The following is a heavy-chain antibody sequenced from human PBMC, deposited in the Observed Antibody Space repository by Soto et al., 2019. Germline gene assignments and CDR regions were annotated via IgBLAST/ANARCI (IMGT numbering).Heavy chain of an antibody. V-gene: IGHV4-31*03. D-gene: IGHD2-8*01. CDR1: GGSISSCGYY. CDR2: IYYSGST. J-gene: IGHJ3*02. CDR3: ARDRLRYCTNGVCYQDLDAFDI. Sequence: SETLSLTCTVSGGSISSCGYYWSWIRQHPGKGLGWIGYIYYSGSTYYNPSLKSRVTISVDTSKNQFSLKLSSVTAADTAVYYCARDRLRYCTNGVCYQDLDAFDIWGQGTMVTVSS.